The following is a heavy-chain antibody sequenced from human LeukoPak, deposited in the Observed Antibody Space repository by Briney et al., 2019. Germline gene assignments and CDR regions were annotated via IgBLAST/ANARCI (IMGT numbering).Heavy chain of an antibody. CDR2: IKQDGSEQ. Sequence: PGGSLRLSSEAPGFTFSSFWMNWVRQAPGKGLEWVANIKQDGSEQYYVDSVKGRFTISRDNSKNTLYLQMNSLRAEDTAVYYCAREWGEEYYFDYWGQGTLVTVSS. D-gene: IGHD3-16*01. CDR3: AREWGEEYYFDY. V-gene: IGHV3-7*01. J-gene: IGHJ4*02. CDR1: GFTFSSFW.